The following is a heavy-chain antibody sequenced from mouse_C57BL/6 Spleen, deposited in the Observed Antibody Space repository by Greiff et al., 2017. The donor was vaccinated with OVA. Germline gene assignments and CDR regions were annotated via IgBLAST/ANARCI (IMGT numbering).Heavy chain of an antibody. Sequence: VQLQQSGPGLVKPSQSLSLTCSVTGYSITSGYYWNWIRQFPGNKLEWMGYISYDGSNNYNPSLKNRISITRYTSKNQFFLKLNSVTTEDTATYYCARNYGSSYWYFDVWGTGTTVTVSS. CDR2: ISYDGSN. J-gene: IGHJ1*03. V-gene: IGHV3-6*01. CDR3: ARNYGSSYWYFDV. CDR1: GYSITSGYY. D-gene: IGHD1-1*01.